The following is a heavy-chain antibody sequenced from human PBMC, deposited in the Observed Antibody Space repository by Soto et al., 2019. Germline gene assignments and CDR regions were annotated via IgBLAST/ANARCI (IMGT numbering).Heavy chain of an antibody. V-gene: IGHV5-51*01. CDR2: IFPSDSDT. D-gene: IGHD3-22*01. J-gene: IGHJ5*02. CDR1: GYRFTSYW. CDR3: ARKDKSGYFNWFDP. Sequence: GESLKISCRTSGYRFTSYWIAWVRQMPGKGLEWMGIIFPSDSDTRYSPSFQGQVTISADRSASTVFLQWASLKASDTAVYFCARKDKSGYFNWFDPWGQGTLVTVSS.